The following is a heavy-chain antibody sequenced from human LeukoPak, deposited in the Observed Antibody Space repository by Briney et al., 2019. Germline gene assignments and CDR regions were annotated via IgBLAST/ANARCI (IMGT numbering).Heavy chain of an antibody. J-gene: IGHJ4*02. CDR1: GFTVSSNF. Sequence: PGGSLRLSCAASGFTVSSNFMSWVRQAPGKGLEWVSVIDSGDNTYYADSVKGRFTISRDKSKNMLYLQVNSLRVEDTAIYYCARRVYNTGSLDYWGQGTLVTVSS. CDR3: ARRVYNTGSLDY. V-gene: IGHV3-53*01. CDR2: IDSGDNT. D-gene: IGHD2-8*01.